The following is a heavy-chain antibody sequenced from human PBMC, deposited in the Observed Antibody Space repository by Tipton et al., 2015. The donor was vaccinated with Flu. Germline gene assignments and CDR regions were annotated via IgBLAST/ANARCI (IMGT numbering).Heavy chain of an antibody. J-gene: IGHJ4*02. D-gene: IGHD4-17*01. V-gene: IGHV3-33*01. CDR1: GFTFSSYG. Sequence: SLRLSCAASGFTFSSYGMHWVRQAPGKGLEWVAVIWYDGSNKYYADSVKGRFTISRDNSKNTLYLQMNSLRAEDTAVYYCARDPDYGDPYFDYWGRGTLVTVSS. CDR3: ARDPDYGDPYFDY. CDR2: IWYDGSNK.